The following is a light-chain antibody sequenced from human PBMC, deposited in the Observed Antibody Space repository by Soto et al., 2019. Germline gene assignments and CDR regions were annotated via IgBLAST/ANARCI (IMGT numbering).Light chain of an antibody. J-gene: IGKJ5*01. CDR2: GAS. Sequence: EIVLTQSPGTLSLSPGERATLSCRASQSLSSSYLAWYQQKPGQAPRLLIYGASSRATGIPDRFSGSGSGTDLPLTISRLEPEDFAVYYCQQYGTSPRITFGQGTRLEIK. CDR1: QSLSSSY. CDR3: QQYGTSPRIT. V-gene: IGKV3-20*01.